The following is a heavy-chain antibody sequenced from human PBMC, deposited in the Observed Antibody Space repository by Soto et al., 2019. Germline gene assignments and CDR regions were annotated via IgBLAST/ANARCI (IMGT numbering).Heavy chain of an antibody. CDR1: GGSISSYD. CDR3: ARGLHYDSSGYFY. CDR2: IYYSGST. Sequence: SETLSLTCTVSGGSISSYDWSWIRQPPGKGLEWIGYIYYSGSTNYNPSLKSRVTISVDTSKNQFSLKLSSVTAADTAVYYCARGLHYDSSGYFYWGQGTLVTVSS. J-gene: IGHJ4*02. V-gene: IGHV4-59*08. D-gene: IGHD3-22*01.